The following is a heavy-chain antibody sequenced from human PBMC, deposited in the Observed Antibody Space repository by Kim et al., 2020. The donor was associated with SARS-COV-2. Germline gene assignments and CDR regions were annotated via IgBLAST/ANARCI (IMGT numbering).Heavy chain of an antibody. D-gene: IGHD6-6*01. J-gene: IGHJ3*02. CDR3: ARGGTFSTSSEKAFDI. V-gene: IGHV3-30*01. Sequence: SGKGRFTVSRDNPQKTLYLQMNSLRPEDTAVYYCARGGTFSTSSEKAFDIWGQGTMVTVSS.